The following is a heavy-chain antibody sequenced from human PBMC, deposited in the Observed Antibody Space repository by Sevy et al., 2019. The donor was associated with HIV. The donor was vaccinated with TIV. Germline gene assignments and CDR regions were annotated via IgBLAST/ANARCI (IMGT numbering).Heavy chain of an antibody. CDR3: ARVNNRGHGDYGDAFDI. D-gene: IGHD4-17*01. V-gene: IGHV3-7*01. CDR1: GFTFSSYW. J-gene: IGHJ3*02. Sequence: GGSLRLSCAASGFTFSSYWMSWVRQAPGKGLEWVANIKRDGSEKYYVEPLKGRFTISRDNAKNSLYLQMNSLKVEDTAVYYCARVNNRGHGDYGDAFDIWGQGTMVTVSS. CDR2: IKRDGSEK.